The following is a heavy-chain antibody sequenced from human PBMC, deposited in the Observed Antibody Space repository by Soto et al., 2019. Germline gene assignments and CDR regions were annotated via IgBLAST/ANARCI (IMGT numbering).Heavy chain of an antibody. CDR2: INAGNGNT. D-gene: IGHD2-2*02. V-gene: IGHV1-3*01. CDR3: ARVLSPYCSSTSCYSGSDY. Sequence: ASVKVSCKASGYTFTSYAMHWVRQAPGQRLERMGWINAGNGNTKYSQKFQGRVTITRDTSASTAYMELSSLRSEDTAVYYCARVLSPYCSSTSCYSGSDYWGQGTLVTVSS. CDR1: GYTFTSYA. J-gene: IGHJ4*02.